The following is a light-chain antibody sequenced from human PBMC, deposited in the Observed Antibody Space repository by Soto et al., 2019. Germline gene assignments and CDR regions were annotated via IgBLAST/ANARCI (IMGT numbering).Light chain of an antibody. V-gene: IGLV4-69*01. Sequence: QSVLTQSASASASLGASVKLTCTLTSGHSSYAISWHQQQPEKGPRYLMKLSSDGSHSKGDGIPDRFSGSSSGAERYLTISSLQSEDEADYYCQTWDTGARVVFGGGTKLTVL. CDR2: LSSDGSH. J-gene: IGLJ2*01. CDR1: SGHSSYA. CDR3: QTWDTGARVV.